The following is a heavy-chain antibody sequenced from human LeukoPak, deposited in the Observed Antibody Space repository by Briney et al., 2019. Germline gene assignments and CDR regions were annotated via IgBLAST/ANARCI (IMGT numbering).Heavy chain of an antibody. V-gene: IGHV1-18*04. J-gene: IGHJ5*02. CDR2: ISAYNGNT. D-gene: IGHD6-19*01. Sequence: GASVKVSCKASGYTFTSYGISWVRQAPGQGLEWMGWISAYNGNTNYAQKLQGRGTMTTDTSTSTAYMELRSLRSDDTAVYYCARDASPWLVSFIWFDPWGQGTLVTVSS. CDR3: ARDASPWLVSFIWFDP. CDR1: GYTFTSYG.